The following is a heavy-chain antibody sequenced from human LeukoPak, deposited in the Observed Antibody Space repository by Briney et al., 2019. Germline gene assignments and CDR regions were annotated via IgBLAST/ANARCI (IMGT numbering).Heavy chain of an antibody. CDR3: ARVYCSGGSCYGSVDY. Sequence: GASVKVSCKASGYTFTSYGISWVRQAPGQGLEWMGWISAYNGNTNYAQKLQGRVTMTTDTSTSTAYMELRSLRPDDTAVYYCARVYCSGGSCYGSVDYWGQGTLVTVSS. D-gene: IGHD2-15*01. V-gene: IGHV1-18*01. CDR1: GYTFTSYG. CDR2: ISAYNGNT. J-gene: IGHJ4*02.